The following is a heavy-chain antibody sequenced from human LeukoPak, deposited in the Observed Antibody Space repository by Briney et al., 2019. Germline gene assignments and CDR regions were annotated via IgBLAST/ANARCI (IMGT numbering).Heavy chain of an antibody. J-gene: IGHJ4*02. CDR1: GASISNYY. Sequence: SETLSLTCTVSGASISNYYWTWIRQPPGKGLEWIGYIYYSGSTNYRPSLKSRVTISVDTSKNQVSLRLRSVTAADTAVYCCARVYSSGWYVDYWGQGTLVTVSS. V-gene: IGHV4-59*12. CDR2: IYYSGST. D-gene: IGHD6-19*01. CDR3: ARVYSSGWYVDY.